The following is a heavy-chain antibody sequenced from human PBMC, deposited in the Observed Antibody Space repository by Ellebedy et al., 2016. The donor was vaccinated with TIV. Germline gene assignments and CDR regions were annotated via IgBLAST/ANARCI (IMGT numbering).Heavy chain of an antibody. CDR3: ARQGEMATSEDY. D-gene: IGHD5-24*01. Sequence: MPSETLSLTCTVSGGSISSSSYYWGWIRQPPGKGLEWIGSIYYSGSTYYNPSLKSRVTISVDTSKNQFSLKLSSVTAADTAVYYCARQGEMATSEDYWGQGTLVTVSS. J-gene: IGHJ4*02. V-gene: IGHV4-39*01. CDR1: GGSISSSSYY. CDR2: IYYSGST.